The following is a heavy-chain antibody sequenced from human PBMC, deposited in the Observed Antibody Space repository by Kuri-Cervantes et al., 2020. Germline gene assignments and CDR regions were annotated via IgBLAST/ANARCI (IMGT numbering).Heavy chain of an antibody. CDR3: ARDMVRGVIDY. D-gene: IGHD3-10*01. CDR2: IGTAGDT. Sequence: GESLKISCAASGFTFSSYDMHWVRQATGKGLEWVSAIGTAGDTYYPGSVKGRFTISRENAKNSLYLQMNSLRAGDTAVYYCARDMVRGVIDYWGQGTLVTVSS. V-gene: IGHV3-13*01. J-gene: IGHJ4*02. CDR1: GFTFSSYD.